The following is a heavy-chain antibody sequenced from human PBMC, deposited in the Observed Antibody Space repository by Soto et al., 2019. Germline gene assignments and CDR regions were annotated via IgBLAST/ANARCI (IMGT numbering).Heavy chain of an antibody. J-gene: IGHJ2*01. CDR2: MNPNSGNT. D-gene: IGHD3-3*01. Sequence: QVQLLQSGAEVKKPGTSVRVSCRASGYTFKDYDINWVRRAPGQGLEWMGWMNPNSGNTAYARKFHDRITMTRSVSARTAFMELSSLTLEDTAVYYCARRMTWSLWCFDLWGSGTQVTVSS. CDR3: ARRMTWSLWCFDL. V-gene: IGHV1-8*01. CDR1: GYTFKDYD.